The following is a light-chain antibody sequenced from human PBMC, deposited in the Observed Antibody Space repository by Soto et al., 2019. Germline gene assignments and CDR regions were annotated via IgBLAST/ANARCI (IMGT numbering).Light chain of an antibody. V-gene: IGKV1-5*01. CDR1: HNIERW. J-gene: IGKJ1*01. CDR2: DAS. Sequence: IQMTQSPSTLSASVGDRVTITCRASHNIERWMAWYQQKPGKAPSLLIFDASTLHSGVPSRFSGSGSGTDFTLTISSLQPDDFATYYCQQFAIYTTLGQGTKVDLK. CDR3: QQFAIYTT.